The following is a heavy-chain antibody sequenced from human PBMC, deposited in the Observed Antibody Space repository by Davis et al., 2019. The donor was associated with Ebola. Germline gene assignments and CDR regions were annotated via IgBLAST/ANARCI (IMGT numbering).Heavy chain of an antibody. Sequence: MPGGSLRLSCAASGFTFSSYSMNWVRQAPGKGLEWIGEIYHSGSTNYNPSLKSRVTMFLDKSLNQFYLKMSSVTAADTAVYYCARVSGRLSIGIVASRQHYNWFDPWGQGTLVTVSS. V-gene: IGHV4-4*02. J-gene: IGHJ5*02. D-gene: IGHD1-26*01. CDR3: ARVSGRLSIGIVASRQHYNWFDP. CDR2: IYHSGST. CDR1: GFTFSSYSM.